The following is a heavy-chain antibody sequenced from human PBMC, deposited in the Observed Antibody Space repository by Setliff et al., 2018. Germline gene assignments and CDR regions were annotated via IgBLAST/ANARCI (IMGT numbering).Heavy chain of an antibody. Sequence: PSETLSLTCSVSGGSISPYYWGWIRQSPKTGPEFIAHVRYTGRADYNPSLRSRASISIDTSKRQFSLKLRSLAAADTAIYYCARVIDAFYNYPDVWGKGTTVTVSS. CDR2: VRYTGRA. CDR3: ARVIDAFYNYPDV. CDR1: GGSISPYY. D-gene: IGHD2-21*01. J-gene: IGHJ6*04. V-gene: IGHV4-59*01.